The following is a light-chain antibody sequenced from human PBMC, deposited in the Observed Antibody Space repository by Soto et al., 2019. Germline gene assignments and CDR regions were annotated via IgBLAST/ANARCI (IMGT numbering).Light chain of an antibody. V-gene: IGKV3-20*01. CDR2: GAS. Sequence: EIVLTQSPGTLSLSPGERATLSCRASQSVSSSYLAWYQQKPGQAPRLLIYGASSRATGITDRFRGSGSGKDFTLTISGLETEDFAVYYCQQYGSSGYTFGQGTEPE. CDR3: QQYGSSGYT. J-gene: IGKJ2*01. CDR1: QSVSSSY.